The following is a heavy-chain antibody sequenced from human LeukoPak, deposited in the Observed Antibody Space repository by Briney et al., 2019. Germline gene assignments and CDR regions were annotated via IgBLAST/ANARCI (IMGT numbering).Heavy chain of an antibody. CDR1: GFTFSNAW. CDR2: IKSKTDGGTT. J-gene: IGHJ4*02. Sequence: PGGSLRLSCAASGFTFSNAWMSWVRQAPGKGLEWVGRIKSKTDGGTTDYAAPVKGRFTISRDDSKNTLYLQMNSLKTEDTAVYYCTTEIAAAGLFDYWGQGTLVTVSS. D-gene: IGHD6-13*01. CDR3: TTEIAAAGLFDY. V-gene: IGHV3-15*01.